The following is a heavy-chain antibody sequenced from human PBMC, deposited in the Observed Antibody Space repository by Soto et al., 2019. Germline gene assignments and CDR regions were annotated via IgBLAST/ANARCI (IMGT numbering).Heavy chain of an antibody. CDR2: IYHSGTT. Sequence: SETLSLTCAVSGGSISGGGYSWSWIRQPPGKGLEWIGCIYHSGTTYYNPSLKSRVTISVDMSKNQFSLKLSSVTAADTAVYYCAAAAGDFDYWGQGTLVTVSS. CDR1: GGSISGGGYS. CDR3: AAAAGDFDY. V-gene: IGHV4-30-2*01. D-gene: IGHD6-13*01. J-gene: IGHJ4*02.